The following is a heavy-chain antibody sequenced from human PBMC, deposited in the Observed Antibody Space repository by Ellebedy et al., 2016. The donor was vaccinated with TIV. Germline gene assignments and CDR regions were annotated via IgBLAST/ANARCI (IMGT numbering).Heavy chain of an antibody. D-gene: IGHD5-18*01. J-gene: IGHJ5*02. Sequence: SETLSLTCTVSGGSISSYYWSWIRQPPGEGLEWIGYIYYSGSTNYNPSLKSRVTISVDTSKNQFSLRLTSVTAEDTAIYYCARQSGYTYGMTPYVSWGQGTLVTVSS. CDR2: IYYSGST. CDR3: ARQSGYTYGMTPYVS. CDR1: GGSISSYY. V-gene: IGHV4-59*01.